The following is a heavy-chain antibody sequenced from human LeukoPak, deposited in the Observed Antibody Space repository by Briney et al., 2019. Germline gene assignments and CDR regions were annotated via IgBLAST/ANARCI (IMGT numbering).Heavy chain of an antibody. CDR1: GFTFSSYS. CDR3: ARRPGGGNWFDP. D-gene: IGHD3-16*01. V-gene: IGHV3-21*01. J-gene: IGHJ5*02. CDR2: ISSSSSYI. Sequence: GGSLRLSCAASGFTFSSYSMNWVRQAPGKGLEWVSSISSSSSYIYYADSVKGRFTISRDNAKNSLYLQMNSLRAEDTAVYYCARRPGGGNWFDPWGQGTLVTVSP.